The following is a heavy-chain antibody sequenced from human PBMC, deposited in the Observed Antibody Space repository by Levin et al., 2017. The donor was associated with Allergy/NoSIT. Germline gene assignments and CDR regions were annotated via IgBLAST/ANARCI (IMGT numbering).Heavy chain of an antibody. CDR3: ARGQEYSHGPFEY. D-gene: IGHD4-11*01. CDR2: IYPGDSDT. V-gene: IGHV5-51*01. Sequence: RGESLKISCKGSGYSFSNYWIGWVRQMPGKGLEWMGIIYPGDSDTGYSPSFQGQVTISADKSISTAYLQWSSLKASDTAMYYCARGQEYSHGPFEYWGQGTLVTVSS. J-gene: IGHJ4*02. CDR1: GYSFSNYW.